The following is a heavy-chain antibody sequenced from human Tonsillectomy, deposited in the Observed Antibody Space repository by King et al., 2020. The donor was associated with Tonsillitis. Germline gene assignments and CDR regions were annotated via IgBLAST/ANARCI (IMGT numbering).Heavy chain of an antibody. CDR3: ARDWYGSSYY. D-gene: IGHD6-6*01. CDR1: GFTFSSYS. CDR2: ISSSISYI. V-gene: IGHV3-21*01. Sequence: VQLVESGGGLVKPGGSLRLSCAASGFTFSSYSMNWVRPAPGKGLDWVSSISSSISYIYYADSVKGRFTISRDNAKNSLYLQMNSLRAEDTAVYYCARDWYGSSYYWGQGTLVTVSS. J-gene: IGHJ4*02.